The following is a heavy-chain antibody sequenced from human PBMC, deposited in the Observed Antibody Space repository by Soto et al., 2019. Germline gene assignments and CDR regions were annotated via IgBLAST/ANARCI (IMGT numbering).Heavy chain of an antibody. V-gene: IGHV5-10-1*01. J-gene: IGHJ6*02. Sequence: PGESLKISCKGSGYSFAGYWITWVRQMPGKGLEWMGRIDPSDSQTYYSPSFRGHVTISAAKSITTVFLQWSSLRASDTAMYYCAGVDSSSYYYYGMDVWGQGTTVTVSS. CDR1: GYSFAGYW. CDR2: IDPSDSQT. D-gene: IGHD6-6*01. CDR3: AGVDSSSYYYYGMDV.